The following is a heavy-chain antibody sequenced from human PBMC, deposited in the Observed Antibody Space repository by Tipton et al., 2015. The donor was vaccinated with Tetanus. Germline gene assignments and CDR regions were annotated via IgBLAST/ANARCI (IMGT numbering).Heavy chain of an antibody. CDR2: ISGSGGST. CDR3: ARVPRDYGPLYYYYGMDV. CDR1: GFTFTSYA. J-gene: IGHJ6*02. D-gene: IGHD4/OR15-4a*01. Sequence: SLRLSCAASGFTFTSYAMSWVRQAPGKGLEWVSVISGSGGSTYYADSVKGRFTISRDNSKNTLYLQMNSLRAEDTAVYYCARVPRDYGPLYYYYGMDVWGQGTTVTVSS. V-gene: IGHV3-23*01.